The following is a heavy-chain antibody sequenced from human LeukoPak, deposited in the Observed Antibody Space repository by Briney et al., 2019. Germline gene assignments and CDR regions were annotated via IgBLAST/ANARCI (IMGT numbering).Heavy chain of an antibody. V-gene: IGHV4-39*01. J-gene: IGHJ4*02. D-gene: IGHD2-15*01. CDR2: IYYSGST. CDR1: GGSISSSSYY. Sequence: SETLSLTCTDSGGSISSSSYYWGWIRQPPGKGLEWIGSIYYSGSTYYNPSLKSRVTISVDTSKNQFSLRLSSVTAADTAVYYCASAAQTLGYCSGGSCYSSRPFDYWGQGTLVTVSS. CDR3: ASAAQTLGYCSGGSCYSSRPFDY.